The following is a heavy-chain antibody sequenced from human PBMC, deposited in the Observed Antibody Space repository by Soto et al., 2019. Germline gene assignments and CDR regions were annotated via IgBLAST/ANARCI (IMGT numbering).Heavy chain of an antibody. D-gene: IGHD3-16*01. CDR3: TTLYYFAFNY. CDR2: IKEDGSEK. CDR1: GFDFRSYW. V-gene: IGHV3-7*01. Sequence: GGPMRLSCAASGFDFRSYWMSRVRKAPGKGLEGVAHIKEDGSEKYYVDSVKGRFTISRDIARSSLYLQMNSLRAEDTAVYYCTTLYYFAFNYWGQGALVTVSS. J-gene: IGHJ4*02.